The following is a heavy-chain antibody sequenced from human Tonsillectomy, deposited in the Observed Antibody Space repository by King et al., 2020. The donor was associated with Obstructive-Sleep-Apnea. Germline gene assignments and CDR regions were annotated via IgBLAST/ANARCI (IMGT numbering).Heavy chain of an antibody. D-gene: IGHD3-3*01. CDR1: GFTFSNYA. V-gene: IGHV3-30-3*01. CDR2: ISNDGNNK. J-gene: IGHJ3*01. Sequence: VQLVESGGGVVQPGRSLRLSCAASGFTFSNYAVHWVRQAPGKGLEWLTLISNDGNNKYYADSVKGRVTISRDNSKNTLFLQMNSLGVEDTAVYYCARDGSGDFWSGAFDFWGQGTLITVSS. CDR3: ARDGSGDFWSGAFDF.